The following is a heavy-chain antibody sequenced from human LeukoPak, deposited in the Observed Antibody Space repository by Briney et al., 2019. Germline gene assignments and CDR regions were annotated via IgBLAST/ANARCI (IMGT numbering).Heavy chain of an antibody. J-gene: IGHJ4*02. D-gene: IGHD3-3*01. CDR3: ARGGPAIFGVVFIFDY. Sequence: ASVKVSCKASGYTFTGYYMHWVRQAPGPGLEWMRWINPNSGGTNYAQKFQGRVTMTRDTSISTAYMELSRLRSDDTAVYYCARGGPAIFGVVFIFDYWGQGTLVTVSS. CDR2: INPNSGGT. CDR1: GYTFTGYY. V-gene: IGHV1-2*02.